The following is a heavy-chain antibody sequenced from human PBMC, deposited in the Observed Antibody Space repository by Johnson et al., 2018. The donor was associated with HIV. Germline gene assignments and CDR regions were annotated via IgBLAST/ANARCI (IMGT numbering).Heavy chain of an antibody. D-gene: IGHD5-24*01. J-gene: IGHJ3*02. V-gene: IGHV3-66*01. CDR2: IYSGGST. CDR3: ARDGYNYVAFNI. CDR1: GFTVSNNY. Sequence: VQLVESGGGVVQPGRSLRLSCAASGFTVSNNYMSWVRQAPGKGLEWVSLIYSGGSTYYADSVKGRFSISRDNSKNTLYLQMNSLRAEDTAVYYCARDGYNYVAFNIWGQGTVVTVSS.